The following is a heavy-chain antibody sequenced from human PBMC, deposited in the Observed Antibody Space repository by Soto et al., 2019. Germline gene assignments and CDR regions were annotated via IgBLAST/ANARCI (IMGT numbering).Heavy chain of an antibody. J-gene: IGHJ5*02. CDR3: ARGAGIMDGDYYASSGPQMYWFDT. CDR2: INPNSGGT. Sequence: GALVKVSCKASGYTFTGYYMHWVRQAPGQGLEWMGWINPNSGGTNYAQKFQGWVTMTRDTSISTAYMELSRLRSDDTAVYYCARGAGIMDGDYYASSGPQMYWFDTWGQGTLVTVSS. V-gene: IGHV1-2*04. CDR1: GYTFTGYY. D-gene: IGHD3-22*01.